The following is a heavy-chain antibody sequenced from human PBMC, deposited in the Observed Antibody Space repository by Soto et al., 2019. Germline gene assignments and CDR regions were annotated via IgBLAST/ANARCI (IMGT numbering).Heavy chain of an antibody. J-gene: IGHJ4*02. CDR2: IYYSGTT. Sequence: AXXTLSLNCTVSGGSISSGSSYWGSIRQPPGKGLERIGTIYYSGTTYYNPSLKSRVTISVDTSKNQFSLKLSSATAADTAVYYCARRLAAAGTIDYWGQGTLVTVSS. CDR3: ARRLAAAGTIDY. V-gene: IGHV4-39*01. CDR1: GGSISSGSSY. D-gene: IGHD6-13*01.